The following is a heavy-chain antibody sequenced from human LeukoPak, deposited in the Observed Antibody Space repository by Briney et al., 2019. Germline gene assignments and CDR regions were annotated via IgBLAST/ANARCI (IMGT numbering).Heavy chain of an antibody. V-gene: IGHV3-23*01. Sequence: GGSLRLSCAASGFTFSTYAMSWVRQAPGKGLEWVSVISGSGSSTYYADSVKGRFTISRDNSKNTLYLQMNSLRAEDTAVYYCAKDRTPLAYRFFDYWGQGTLVTVSS. CDR2: ISGSGSST. J-gene: IGHJ4*02. CDR1: GFTFSTYA. CDR3: AKDRTPLAYRFFDY. D-gene: IGHD2-21*01.